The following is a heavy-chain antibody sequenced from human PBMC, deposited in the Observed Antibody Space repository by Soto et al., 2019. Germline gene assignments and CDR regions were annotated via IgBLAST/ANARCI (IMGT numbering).Heavy chain of an antibody. D-gene: IGHD3-22*01. CDR1: GFPFSRYE. V-gene: IGHV3-30*18. Sequence: GGSLSLSCAASGFPFSRYEIHWVRQVPGRGLEWVALISHDGSNKYYVDSVKGRFIISRDNSKNTVYLQMNSLRTEDTALYYCAKDADFDTSNLHHWGQGTLVTVS. J-gene: IGHJ5*02. CDR3: AKDADFDTSNLHH. CDR2: ISHDGSNK.